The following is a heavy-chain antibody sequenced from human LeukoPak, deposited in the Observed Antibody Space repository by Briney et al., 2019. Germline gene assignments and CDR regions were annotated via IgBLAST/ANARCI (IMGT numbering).Heavy chain of an antibody. D-gene: IGHD6-6*01. CDR1: GLTFSSNS. J-gene: IGHJ4*02. V-gene: IGHV3-21*01. CDR2: ISSSSSYI. Sequence: GGSLSLSCAASGLTFSSNSISWVRHAPGKGLEWVSSISSSSSYIYYADSVKGRFTISRDNAKNSLYLQVNSLRAEDTAVYYCARGKSDYSSSPSNFDYWGQGTLVTVSS. CDR3: ARGKSDYSSSPSNFDY.